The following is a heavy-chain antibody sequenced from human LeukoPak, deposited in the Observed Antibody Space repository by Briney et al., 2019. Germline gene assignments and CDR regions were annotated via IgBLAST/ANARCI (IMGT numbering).Heavy chain of an antibody. V-gene: IGHV3-23*01. Sequence: GGSLRLSCAASTFSFTTYAMTWVRQAPGKGLEWVSAISGRGDSTYYADSVKGRFTISRDNSKNTMFLQMNSLRAEDTAIYYCAAGPIMVNPADYWGQGTLVTVSS. CDR1: TFSFTTYA. D-gene: IGHD4/OR15-4a*01. CDR2: ISGRGDST. J-gene: IGHJ4*02. CDR3: AAGPIMVNPADY.